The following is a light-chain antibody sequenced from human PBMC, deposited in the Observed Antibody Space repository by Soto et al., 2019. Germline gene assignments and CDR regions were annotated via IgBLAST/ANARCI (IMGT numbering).Light chain of an antibody. CDR1: SSDVGGYNH. CDR3: SSYADGNTFYV. J-gene: IGLJ1*01. Sequence: QSVLTQPPSASGSPGQSVTISCTGTSSDVGGYNHVSWYQQHTGKAPKLMIFEVTKRPSGVPDRFSASKSGNTASLTVSGLRAEDEADYYCSSYADGNTFYVFGTGTKVTVL. CDR2: EVT. V-gene: IGLV2-8*01.